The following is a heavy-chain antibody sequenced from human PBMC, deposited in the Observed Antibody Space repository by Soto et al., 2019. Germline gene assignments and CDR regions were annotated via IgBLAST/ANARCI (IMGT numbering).Heavy chain of an antibody. CDR1: GYTFTGYY. CDR3: ARDKVGYYDSSGYYRVSVPPDYYYGMDV. J-gene: IGHJ6*02. D-gene: IGHD3-22*01. V-gene: IGHV1-2*02. Sequence: ASVKVSCKASGYTFTGYYMHWVRQAPGQGLEWMGWINPNSGRTNYAQKFQGRVTITADESTSTAYMELSSLRSEDTAVYYCARDKVGYYDSSGYYRVSVPPDYYYGMDVWGQGTTVTVSS. CDR2: INPNSGRT.